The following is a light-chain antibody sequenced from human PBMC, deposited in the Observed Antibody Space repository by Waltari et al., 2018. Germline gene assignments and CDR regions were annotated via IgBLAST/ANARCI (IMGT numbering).Light chain of an antibody. V-gene: IGKV3-20*01. CDR3: QKYGSLPAT. CDR2: DAS. CDR1: QSISKY. J-gene: IGKJ1*01. Sequence: EIMLTQSPGTLSLSPGERATLSCRASQSISKYLAWYQHKPGQPPRLLSYDASSRATGIPDRFSGSGSGTDFSLTISRLEPEDFAVYYCQKYGSLPATFGQGTKVEIK.